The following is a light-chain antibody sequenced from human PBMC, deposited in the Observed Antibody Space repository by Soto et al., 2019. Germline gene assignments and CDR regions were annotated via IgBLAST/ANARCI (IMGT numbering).Light chain of an antibody. V-gene: IGKV1-27*01. CDR3: QRYNSAPRT. CDR2: GAS. J-gene: IGKJ1*01. CDR1: QGISHY. Sequence: IRMTQSPSSFSASTGGRVTITCRASQGISHYLAWYQQKPGKPPTLLMYGASTLQSGVPSRFSGSGSGTDFTLTISSLQPEDVAVYYCQRYNSAPRTFGQGTKVDIK.